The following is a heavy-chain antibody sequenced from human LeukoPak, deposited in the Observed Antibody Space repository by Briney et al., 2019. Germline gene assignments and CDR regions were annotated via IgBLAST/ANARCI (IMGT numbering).Heavy chain of an antibody. CDR3: ARHLTPYYYDSSGFNWFDP. CDR2: ISGNGGST. D-gene: IGHD3-22*01. J-gene: IGHJ5*02. CDR1: GFTFSSSA. V-gene: IGHV3-23*01. Sequence: GGSLRLSCAASGFTFSSSAMSWVRQAPGKGLEWVSAISGNGGSTYYADSVKGRFTISRDNSKNTLYLQMNSLRADDTAVYYCARHLTPYYYDSSGFNWFDPWGQGTLVTVSS.